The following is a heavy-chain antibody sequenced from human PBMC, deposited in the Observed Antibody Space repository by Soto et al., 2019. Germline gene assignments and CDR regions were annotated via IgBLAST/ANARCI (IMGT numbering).Heavy chain of an antibody. Sequence: ASVKVSCKASGYTFTSYYMHWMRQAPGQGLEWMGIINPSGGSTSYAQKFQGRVTMTRDTSTSTVYMELSSLRSEDTALYYCARERPRAERSTYYIYYWGQGTLVTVSS. V-gene: IGHV1-46*03. J-gene: IGHJ4*02. CDR2: INPSGGST. D-gene: IGHD1-1*01. CDR3: ARERPRAERSTYYIYY. CDR1: GYTFTSYY.